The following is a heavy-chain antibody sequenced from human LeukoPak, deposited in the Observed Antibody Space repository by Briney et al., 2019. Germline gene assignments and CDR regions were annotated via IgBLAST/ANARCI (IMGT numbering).Heavy chain of an antibody. CDR1: GGSISSYY. Sequence: PSETLSLTCTVSGGSISSYYWSWIRQAPGKGLEWIGEINHGGTINYNPSLKSRVTILVDTSKKQFTLRLSSVTAADTAVYYCARDNEASGSGRKFDYWGQGSLVTVSS. V-gene: IGHV4-34*01. D-gene: IGHD3-10*01. CDR3: ARDNEASGSGRKFDY. J-gene: IGHJ4*02. CDR2: INHGGTI.